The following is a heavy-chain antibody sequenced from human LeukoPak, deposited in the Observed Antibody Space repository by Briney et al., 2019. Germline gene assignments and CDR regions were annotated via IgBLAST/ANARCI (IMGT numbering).Heavy chain of an antibody. D-gene: IGHD1-14*01. CDR1: GFTFSSYG. V-gene: IGHV3-23*01. Sequence: GGSLRLSCAASGFTFSSYGMHWVRQAPGKGLEWVSHSSGSGGSTYYADSVKGRFTISRDNSKNTLYLQMNSLRAEDTAVYYCAKTKTEGDWYFDLWGRGTLVTVSS. J-gene: IGHJ2*01. CDR3: AKTKTEGDWYFDL. CDR2: SSGSGGST.